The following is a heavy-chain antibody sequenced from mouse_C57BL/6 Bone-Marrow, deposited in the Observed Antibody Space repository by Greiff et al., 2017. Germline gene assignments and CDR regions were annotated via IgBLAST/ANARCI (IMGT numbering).Heavy chain of an antibody. Sequence: EVQLVESGGGLVQPGGSMKLSCVASGFTFSNYWMNWVRQSPEKGLEWVAQIRLKSDNYATHYAESVKGRFTISRDDYKSSVYLQMNNLRAEDTGIYYCTSDYGYAMDYWGQGTSVTVSS. J-gene: IGHJ4*01. CDR3: TSDYGYAMDY. CDR2: IRLKSDNYAT. CDR1: GFTFSNYW. V-gene: IGHV6-3*01. D-gene: IGHD2-4*01.